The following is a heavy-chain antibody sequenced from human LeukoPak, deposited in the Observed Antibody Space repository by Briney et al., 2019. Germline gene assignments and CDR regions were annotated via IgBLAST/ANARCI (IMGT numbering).Heavy chain of an antibody. D-gene: IGHD2-21*02. V-gene: IGHV1-18*01. CDR2: ISPYDGDT. J-gene: IGHJ5*02. CDR1: GYTFSIYG. Sequence: EASVTVSCMDSGYTFSIYGIRWVRQAPGQGLEWMAWISPYDGDTNYAQNFEGRVTMTTETSTSTAYMELRGLRSDDTAIYYCARDYCTRGGDCYKEDLFDPWGQGTLVTVSS. CDR3: ARDYCTRGGDCYKEDLFDP.